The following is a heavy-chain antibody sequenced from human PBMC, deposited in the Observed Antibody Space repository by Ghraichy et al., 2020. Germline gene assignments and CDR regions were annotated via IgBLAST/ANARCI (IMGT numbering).Heavy chain of an antibody. CDR2: IYHSGST. J-gene: IGHJ3*02. V-gene: IGHV4-38-2*02. CDR3: ARPLSASTVVGAFDI. Sequence: SETLSLTCTVSGYSISSGYYWGWIRQPPGKGLEWIGSIYHSGSTYYNPSLKSRVTISVDTSKNQFSLKLSSVTAADTAVYYCARPLSASTVVGAFDIWGQGTMVTVSS. D-gene: IGHD4-23*01. CDR1: GYSISSGYY.